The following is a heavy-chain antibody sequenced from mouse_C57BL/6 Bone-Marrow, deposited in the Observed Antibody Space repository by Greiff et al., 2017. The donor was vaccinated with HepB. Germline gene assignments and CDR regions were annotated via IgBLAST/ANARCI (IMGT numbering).Heavy chain of an antibody. CDR3: ARRSDLLWFPRGFDY. CDR1: GFTFSSYT. D-gene: IGHD2-2*01. J-gene: IGHJ2*01. CDR2: ISGGGGNT. V-gene: IGHV5-9*01. Sequence: EVKVVESGGGLVKPGGSLKLSCAASGFTFSSYTMSWVRQTPEKRLEWVATISGGGGNTYYPDSVKGRFTISRDNAKNTLYLQMSSLRSEDSALYYCARRSDLLWFPRGFDYWGQGTTLTVSS.